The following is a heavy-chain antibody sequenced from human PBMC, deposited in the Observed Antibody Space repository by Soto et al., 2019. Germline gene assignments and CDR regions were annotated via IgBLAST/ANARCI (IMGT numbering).Heavy chain of an antibody. CDR1: GYAVTSYG. V-gene: IGHV1-18*01. J-gene: IGHJ6*02. CDR2: ISAYNGNT. CDR3: ARGDRNYYYGMDV. Sequence: GASVKVSCKASGYAVTSYGISWVRQAPGQGLEWMGWISAYNGNTNDAQKLQGRVTMTTDTSTSTAYMELRSLRSDDTAVYYCARGDRNYYYGMDVWGQRTTAPVSS.